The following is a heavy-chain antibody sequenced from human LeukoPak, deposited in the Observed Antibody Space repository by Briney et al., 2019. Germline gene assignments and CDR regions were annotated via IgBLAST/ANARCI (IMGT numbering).Heavy chain of an antibody. D-gene: IGHD4-23*01. CDR2: INTNTGNP. Sequence: ASAKVSCKASGYTFTSYGISWVRQAPGQGLEWMGWINTNTGNPTYAQGFTGRFVFSLDTSVSTAYLQISSLKAEDTAVYYCARFTVVTPYYFDYWGQGTLVTVSS. J-gene: IGHJ4*02. CDR1: GYTFTSYG. CDR3: ARFTVVTPYYFDY. V-gene: IGHV7-4-1*02.